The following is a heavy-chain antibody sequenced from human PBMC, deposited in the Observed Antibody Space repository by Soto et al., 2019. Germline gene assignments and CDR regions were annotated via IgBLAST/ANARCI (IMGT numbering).Heavy chain of an antibody. CDR3: ASSNTMVRGKGSWFDP. Sequence: SETLSLTCAVYGGSFSGYYWSWIRQPPGKGLEWIGEINHSGSTNYNPSLKSRVTISVDTSKNQFSLKLSSVTAADTAVYYCASSNTMVRGKGSWFDPWGQGTLVTVSS. J-gene: IGHJ5*02. D-gene: IGHD3-10*01. CDR2: INHSGST. CDR1: GGSFSGYY. V-gene: IGHV4-34*01.